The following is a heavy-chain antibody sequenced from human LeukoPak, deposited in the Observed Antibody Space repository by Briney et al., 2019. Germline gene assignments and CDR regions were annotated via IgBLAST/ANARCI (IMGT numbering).Heavy chain of an antibody. CDR1: GGTFSSYA. Sequence: GASVKVSCKASGGTFSSYAISWVRQAPGQGLDWMGRIIPIFGTANYAQKFQGRVTITTDESTSTAYMELSSLRSEDTAVYYCARAIISGTDTTVRRVIIDHWGQGTLVTVSS. V-gene: IGHV1-69*05. J-gene: IGHJ4*02. CDR3: ARAIISGTDTTVRRVIIDH. CDR2: IIPIFGTA. D-gene: IGHD3-10*01.